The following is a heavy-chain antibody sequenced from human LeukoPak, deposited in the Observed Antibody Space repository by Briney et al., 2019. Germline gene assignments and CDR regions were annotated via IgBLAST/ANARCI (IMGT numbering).Heavy chain of an antibody. CDR2: IWHDGSKK. CDR1: GFTFSSYG. J-gene: IGHJ4*02. Sequence: GGSLTLSRAASGFTFSSYGMHWVRQAPAKGLEWVAFIWHDGSKKYYADSVKGRFTISRDNSKNTLYLQMNSLRGEDTAVYYCARDSIYGDSPGYYFDYWGQGTLVTVSS. CDR3: ARDSIYGDSPGYYFDY. D-gene: IGHD4-17*01. V-gene: IGHV3-33*01.